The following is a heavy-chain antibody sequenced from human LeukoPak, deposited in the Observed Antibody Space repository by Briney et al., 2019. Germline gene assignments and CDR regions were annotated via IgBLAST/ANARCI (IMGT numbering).Heavy chain of an antibody. J-gene: IGHJ4*02. CDR1: GFTLSSYE. Sequence: GGSLRLSCAASGFTLSSYEMNWVRVAPGKGLGWISYISRTGNSIYYADSVKGRFTISRDSAKNSLYLQMNSLRAEDTAVYYCARGPYSSNWYVDYWRQGTLVTVAS. CDR3: ARGPYSSNWYVDY. V-gene: IGHV3-48*03. CDR2: ISRTGNSI. D-gene: IGHD6-13*01.